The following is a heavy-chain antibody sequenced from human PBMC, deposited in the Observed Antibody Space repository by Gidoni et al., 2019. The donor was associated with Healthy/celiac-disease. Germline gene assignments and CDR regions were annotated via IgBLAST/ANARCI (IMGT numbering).Heavy chain of an antibody. CDR2: IKHSGST. D-gene: IGHD5-18*01. V-gene: IGHV4-34*01. J-gene: IGHJ4*02. CDR1: GGSFCGYY. CDR3: ARGDRWIQLIDY. Sequence: QVQLQQWGAGLLKPSETLSLTCAVYGGSFCGYYWGWSRPPPGKGLEGIGEIKHSGSTNYNPSLKSRVTISVDTSKNQFSLKLSSGTAADTAVYYCARGDRWIQLIDYWGQGTLVTVSS.